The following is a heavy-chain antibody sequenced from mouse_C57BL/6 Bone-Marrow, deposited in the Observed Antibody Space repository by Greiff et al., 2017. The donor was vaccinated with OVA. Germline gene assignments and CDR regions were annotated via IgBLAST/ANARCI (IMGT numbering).Heavy chain of an antibody. CDR3: ARSGGTTAAMDY. CDR1: GYTFTSYW. V-gene: IGHV1-53*01. Sequence: VQLQQSGTELVKPGASVKLSCKASGYTFTSYWMHWVKQRPGQGLEWIGNINPSNGGTNYNEKFKSKATLTVDKSSSTAYMQLSSLTSEDSAVYYCARSGGTTAAMDYWGQGTSVTVSS. J-gene: IGHJ4*01. D-gene: IGHD1-2*01. CDR2: INPSNGGT.